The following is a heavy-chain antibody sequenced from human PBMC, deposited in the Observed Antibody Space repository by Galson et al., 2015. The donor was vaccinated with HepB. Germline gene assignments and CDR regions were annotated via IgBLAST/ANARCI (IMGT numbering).Heavy chain of an antibody. Sequence: SLRLSCAASGFTFSTYGMHWVRQAPGKGLEWVAVIWYDGSHEYYADSVKGRFAISRDNSKNSLYLQMNSLRADDTAVYYCARAFSQWLPRAVRHYYYGMDVWGQGTTVTVSS. V-gene: IGHV3-33*01. CDR2: IWYDGSHE. CDR3: ARAFSQWLPRAVRHYYYGMDV. CDR1: GFTFSTYG. J-gene: IGHJ6*02. D-gene: IGHD6-19*01.